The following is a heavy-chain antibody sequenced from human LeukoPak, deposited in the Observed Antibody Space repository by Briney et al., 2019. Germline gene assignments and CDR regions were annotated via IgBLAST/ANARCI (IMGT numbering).Heavy chain of an antibody. CDR2: FDPEDGET. V-gene: IGHV1-24*01. Sequence: GASVKVSCKVSGYTLTELSMHWVRQAPGKGLEWMGGFDPEDGETIYAQKFQGRVTMTEDTSTDTAYMELSSLRSEDTAVYYCALQKGGDILTGYYTRWGQGTLVTVSS. D-gene: IGHD3-9*01. CDR3: ALQKGGDILTGYYTR. CDR1: GYTLTELS. J-gene: IGHJ4*02.